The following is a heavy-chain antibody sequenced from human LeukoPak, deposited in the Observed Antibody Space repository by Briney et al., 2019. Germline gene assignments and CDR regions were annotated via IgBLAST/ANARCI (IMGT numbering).Heavy chain of an antibody. Sequence: QPGGSLRLSCAASGFTFSSYAMHWVRQAPGKGLEWVAVISYDGSNKYYADSVKGRFTISRDNSKNTLYLQMNSLRAEDTAVYYCARDYYYDSRGYPVTAPYYYYGTDVWGQGTTVTVSS. V-gene: IGHV3-30-3*01. CDR2: ISYDGSNK. D-gene: IGHD3-22*01. CDR1: GFTFSSYA. J-gene: IGHJ6*02. CDR3: ARDYYYDSRGYPVTAPYYYYGTDV.